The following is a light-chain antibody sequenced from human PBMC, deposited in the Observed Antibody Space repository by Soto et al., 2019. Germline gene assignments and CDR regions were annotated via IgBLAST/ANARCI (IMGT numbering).Light chain of an antibody. V-gene: IGKV1-39*01. CDR1: QGISNY. CDR2: AAS. CDR3: QQSYNTPQT. J-gene: IGKJ1*01. Sequence: DIQMTHSPSSLSSYLVDRVTITCLASQGISNYLAWYQQKPGKVPKLLIYAASTLQSGVPSRFSGSGSGTDYTLTISSLQPEDFATYYCQQSYNTPQTFGQGTKVDIK.